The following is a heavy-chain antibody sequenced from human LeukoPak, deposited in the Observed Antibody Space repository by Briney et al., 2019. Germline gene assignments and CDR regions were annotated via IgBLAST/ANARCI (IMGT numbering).Heavy chain of an antibody. Sequence: ASVKLSCKASGYTFTGYYMHWVRQAPGQGLEWMGWINPNSGGTNYAQKFQGRVSLTRDTSISTVYMELSGPTSDDTAVYYCARGYCDTNDCPPGAYWGQGALVTVSS. D-gene: IGHD3-9*01. CDR1: GYTFTGYY. CDR3: ARGYCDTNDCPPGAY. CDR2: INPNSGGT. J-gene: IGHJ4*02. V-gene: IGHV1-2*02.